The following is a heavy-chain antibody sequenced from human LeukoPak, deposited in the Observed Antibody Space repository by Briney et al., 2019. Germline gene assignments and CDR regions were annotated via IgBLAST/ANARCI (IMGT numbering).Heavy chain of an antibody. J-gene: IGHJ6*03. V-gene: IGHV1-8*01. CDR2: MNANSDYT. CDR3: ARGWITDDDGNYYYSYMDV. Sequence: GASVTVSLTASVYTFTIYDIIWVRQGTGQGLERVGWMNANSDYTGSAQKFQGRVTMTSDTSISTAYMELSRLRSDHTAVYYCARGWITDDDGNYYYSYMDVWGKGTTVTVSS. CDR1: VYTFTIYD. D-gene: IGHD2-2*03.